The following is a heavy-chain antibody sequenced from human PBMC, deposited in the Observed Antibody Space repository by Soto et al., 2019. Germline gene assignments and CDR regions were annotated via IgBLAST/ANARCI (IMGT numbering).Heavy chain of an antibody. CDR1: GGSFSGYY. D-gene: IGHD3-22*01. CDR3: ARGPITTNPRFDP. V-gene: IGHV4-34*01. Sequence: QVQLQQWGAGLLKPSETLSLTCAVYGGSFSGYYWSWIRQPPGKGLEWIGEINHSGSTNYNPSLKSRGTISVDTSKNQFSLKLSSVTAAATDVYYCARGPITTNPRFDPWGQGTLVTVSS. CDR2: INHSGST. J-gene: IGHJ5*02.